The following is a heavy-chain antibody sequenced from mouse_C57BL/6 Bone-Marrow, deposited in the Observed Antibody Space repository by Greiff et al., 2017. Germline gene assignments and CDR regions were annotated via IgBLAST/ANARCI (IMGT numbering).Heavy chain of an antibody. J-gene: IGHJ1*03. Sequence: QVQLQQPVAELVKPGASVKMSCKASGYTFTSYWITWVKQRPGQGLEWIGDIYPGSGSTNYTEKFKSKATLTVDTSSSTAYMQLSSLTSENSAGYYCDTDIWYFDVWGTGTTVTVSS. CDR3: DTDIWYFDV. CDR2: IYPGSGST. CDR1: GYTFTSYW. V-gene: IGHV1-55*01.